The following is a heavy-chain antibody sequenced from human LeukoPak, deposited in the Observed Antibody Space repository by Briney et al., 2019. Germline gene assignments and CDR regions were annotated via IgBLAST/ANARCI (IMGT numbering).Heavy chain of an antibody. CDR3: ARQWGNDMDV. J-gene: IGHJ6*02. D-gene: IGHD2-8*01. Sequence: GGSLRLSCAASGFTFRTYCMHWVRQAPGKGLVWVSRINIDGSTTTYADSMKGRFTISRDNAKSTLYLQMNSLRAEDTAVYYCARQWGNDMDVWGQGTTVTVSS. V-gene: IGHV3-74*01. CDR2: INIDGSTT. CDR1: GFTFRTYC.